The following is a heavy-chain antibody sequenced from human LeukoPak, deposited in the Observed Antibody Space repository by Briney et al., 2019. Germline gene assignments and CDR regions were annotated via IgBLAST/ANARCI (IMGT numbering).Heavy chain of an antibody. Sequence: GSVKVSCKASGYTFTSYGISWVRQAPGQGLEWMGWISAYNGNTNYAQKLQGRVTMTTDTSTSTAYMELRSLRSDDTAVYYCARTVTLGYYGSGSYPNFDYWGQGTLVTVSS. D-gene: IGHD3-10*01. CDR2: ISAYNGNT. V-gene: IGHV1-18*01. J-gene: IGHJ4*02. CDR1: GYTFTSYG. CDR3: ARTVTLGYYGSGSYPNFDY.